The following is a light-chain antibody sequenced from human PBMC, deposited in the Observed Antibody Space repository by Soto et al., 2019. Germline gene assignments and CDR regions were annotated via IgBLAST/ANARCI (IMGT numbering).Light chain of an antibody. CDR2: EVS. Sequence: QAVRTRPASVSESPGQSITISCTGTSSDVGGYNYVSWYQQHLGKAPKLLIYEVSNRPSGVSNRFSGSKSGNTASLIISGLQAEDEADYYCSSYTSSSTRVFGTGTKVTVL. CDR1: SSDVGGYNY. CDR3: SSYTSSSTRV. J-gene: IGLJ1*01. V-gene: IGLV2-14*01.